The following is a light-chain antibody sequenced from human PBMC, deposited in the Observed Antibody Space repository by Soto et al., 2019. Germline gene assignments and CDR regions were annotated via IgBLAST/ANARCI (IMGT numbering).Light chain of an antibody. CDR2: GAS. CDR3: QKYNSAPLV. J-gene: IGKJ4*01. V-gene: IGKV1-27*01. CDR1: LGISNY. Sequence: DLQMTQSPSSLSASVGDRVTITCRASLGISNYLAWYQQKPGKVPRLLIYGASTLQSGVPSRFSGSGSGTDFTLTINSLQPEDVASYYCQKYNSAPLVFGGGTRVEIK.